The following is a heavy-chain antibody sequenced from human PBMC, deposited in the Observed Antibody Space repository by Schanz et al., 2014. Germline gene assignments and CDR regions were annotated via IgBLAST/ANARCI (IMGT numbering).Heavy chain of an antibody. Sequence: EVQLVESGGGLVQPGGSLRLSCAASGFTFSSYAMSWVRQAPGKGLEWVSAISGSGGSTYYADSVKGRFTISRDNSKNTLYLQMNSLRAEDTAVYYCVRVSFADPRLYRGMDRDIDYWGQGTLXTVSS. CDR2: ISGSGGST. CDR3: VRVSFADPRLYRGMDRDIDY. CDR1: GFTFSSYA. V-gene: IGHV3-23*04. J-gene: IGHJ4*02. D-gene: IGHD5-18*01.